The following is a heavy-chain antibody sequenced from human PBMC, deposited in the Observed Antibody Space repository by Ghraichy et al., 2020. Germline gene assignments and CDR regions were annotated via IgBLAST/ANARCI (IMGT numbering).Heavy chain of an antibody. CDR3: ARMGRLVYYYYYGMDV. D-gene: IGHD6-6*01. CDR2: INHSGST. CDR1: GGSFSGYY. J-gene: IGHJ6*02. V-gene: IGHV4-34*01. Sequence: SETLSLTCAVYGGSFSGYYWSWIRQPPGKGLEWIGEINHSGSTNYNPSLKSRVTISVDTSKNQFSLKLSSVTAAYTAVYYCARMGRLVYYYYYGMDVWGQGTTVTVSS.